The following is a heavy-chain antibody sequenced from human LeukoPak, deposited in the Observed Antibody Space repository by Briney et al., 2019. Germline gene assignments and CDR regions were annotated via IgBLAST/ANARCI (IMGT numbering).Heavy chain of an antibody. Sequence: KAGGSLRLSCAASGFTFSSYSMNWVRQAPGKGLEWVSSISSSSSHTYYSNSVRGRVTISRDNAKNSLYLQMNSLRVEDTAVYYCAGDDYGDYGGYWGQGTLVTVSS. V-gene: IGHV3-21*01. J-gene: IGHJ4*02. D-gene: IGHD4-17*01. CDR3: AGDDYGDYGGY. CDR1: GFTFSSYS. CDR2: ISSSSSHT.